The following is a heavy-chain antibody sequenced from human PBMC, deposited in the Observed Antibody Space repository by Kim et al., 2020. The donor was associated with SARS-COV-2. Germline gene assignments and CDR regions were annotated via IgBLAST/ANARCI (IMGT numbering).Heavy chain of an antibody. CDR3: AKDHYGSGSYPRGYFDY. CDR1: GFTFSSYG. CDR2: ISYDGSNK. J-gene: IGHJ4*02. Sequence: GGSLRLSCAASGFTFSSYGMHWVRQAPGKGLEWVAVISYDGSNKYYADSVKGRFTISRDNSKNTLYLQMNSLRAEDTAVYYCAKDHYGSGSYPRGYFDYWGQGTLVTVSS. V-gene: IGHV3-30*18. D-gene: IGHD3-10*01.